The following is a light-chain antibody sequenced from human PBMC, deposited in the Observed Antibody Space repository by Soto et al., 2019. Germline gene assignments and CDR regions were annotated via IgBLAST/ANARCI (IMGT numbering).Light chain of an antibody. CDR2: AVS. J-gene: IGLJ1*01. CDR3: ISYTDRQSYL. Sequence: QSALTQPASVSGSPGQSITISCSGTSSDIGSYNHVAWYQQFPGKSPKLMIYAVSDRPPGVSDRVSGSKSGITASLTISGLQTEDEADYYCISYTDRQSYLFGTGTKVTVL. CDR1: SSDIGSYNH. V-gene: IGLV2-14*03.